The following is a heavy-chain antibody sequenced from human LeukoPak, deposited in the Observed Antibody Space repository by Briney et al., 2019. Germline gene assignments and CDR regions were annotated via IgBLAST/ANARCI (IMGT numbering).Heavy chain of an antibody. CDR2: INHSGST. J-gene: IGHJ6*02. D-gene: IGHD5-18*01. CDR3: ARERLSRGYSYGYYYYGMDV. V-gene: IGHV4-34*01. Sequence: PSETLSLTCAVYGGSFSGYYWSWIRQPLGKGLEWIGEINHSGSTNYNPSLKSRVTISVDTSKNQFSLKLSSVTAADTAVCYCARERLSRGYSYGYYYYGMDVWGQGTTVIVSS. CDR1: GGSFSGYY.